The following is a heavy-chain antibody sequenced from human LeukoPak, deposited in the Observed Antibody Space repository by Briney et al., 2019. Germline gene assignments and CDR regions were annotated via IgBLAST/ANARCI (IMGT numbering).Heavy chain of an antibody. V-gene: IGHV3-48*03. CDR3: AGSADVYSSSWSSYYYHGLDV. CDR2: ITRSGAVK. J-gene: IGHJ6*02. CDR1: GFTFNYYE. Sequence: GGSLRLSCVASGFTFNYYEMNWVRQAPGKGLVWVSHITRSGAVKYYTDSVKGRFTISRDNAKNSVFLQMDSLRAEDTAVYYCAGSADVYSSSWSSYYYHGLDVWGQGTTVTVSS. D-gene: IGHD2-2*01.